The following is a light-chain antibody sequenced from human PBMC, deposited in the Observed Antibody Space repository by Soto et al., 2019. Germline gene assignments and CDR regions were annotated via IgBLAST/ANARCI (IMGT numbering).Light chain of an antibody. CDR1: SSDVGGHNY. J-gene: IGLJ2*01. Sequence: QAVVTQPASVSGSPGQSITISCIGTSSDVGGHNYVSWYQQYPGKAPKLIIFEVSNRPSGVSDRFSGSKSGNTASLTISGLRTEDEADYYCSSYRITSTLGLFGGGTKLTVL. V-gene: IGLV2-14*01. CDR2: EVS. CDR3: SSYRITSTLGL.